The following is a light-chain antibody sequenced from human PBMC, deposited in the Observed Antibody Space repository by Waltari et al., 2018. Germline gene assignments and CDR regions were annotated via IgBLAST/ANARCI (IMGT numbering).Light chain of an antibody. Sequence: DIVVTQSPLSLPVPPGAPASISCSTRQTLLHRNGNNYLDRYLQKPRQSPQLLIYLGSNRASGVPDRFIGSGSGTDFTLRISRVEAEDVGVYDCMQSLHTLWTSGQGTKVEIK. CDR2: LGS. CDR3: MQSLHTLWT. CDR1: QTLLHRNGNNY. V-gene: IGKV2-28*01. J-gene: IGKJ1*01.